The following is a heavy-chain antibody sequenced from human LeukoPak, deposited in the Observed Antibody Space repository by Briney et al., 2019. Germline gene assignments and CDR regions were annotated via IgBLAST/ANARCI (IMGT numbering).Heavy chain of an antibody. CDR2: VSGSGSST. J-gene: IGHJ3*02. V-gene: IGHV3-23*01. CDR1: GFTFSSYA. Sequence: GGSLRLSCADSGFTFSSYAMCWVRQAPGKGLEWVSVVSGSGSSTYYADSVKGRFTISRDNSRNTLYLQMNSLRAEDTAVYYCAKDLVAFDIWGQGTMVTVSS. CDR3: AKDLVAFDI.